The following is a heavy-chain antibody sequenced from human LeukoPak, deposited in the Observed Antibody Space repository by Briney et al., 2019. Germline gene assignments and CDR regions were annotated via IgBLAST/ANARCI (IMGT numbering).Heavy chain of an antibody. V-gene: IGHV3-7*01. Sequence: GGSLRLSCAASGFSVSDYWMTWVRQAPGKGLEWVANIKQDGSEKTYVDSVKGRFTISRDNAKNSLYLQMNSLRVEDTAMYYCVRDGGTDWYDPWGQGTLLTVFS. CDR1: GFSVSDYW. CDR2: IKQDGSEK. D-gene: IGHD3-16*01. J-gene: IGHJ5*02. CDR3: VRDGGTDWYDP.